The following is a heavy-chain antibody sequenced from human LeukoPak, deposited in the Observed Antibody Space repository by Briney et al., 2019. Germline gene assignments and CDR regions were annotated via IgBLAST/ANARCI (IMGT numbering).Heavy chain of an antibody. J-gene: IGHJ5*02. CDR2: MYSGGDT. CDR3: ARDAPQVPAAGVLAS. V-gene: IGHV3-53*01. D-gene: IGHD6-13*01. CDR1: GFTVSDNY. Sequence: GGSLRLSCAASGFTVSDNYMSWVRQAPGKGLEWVSVMYSGGDTYYANSVKGRFTFSRDISKNTPFLQMNGLTTEDTPMYYCARDAPQVPAAGVLASWGQGTLVTVSS.